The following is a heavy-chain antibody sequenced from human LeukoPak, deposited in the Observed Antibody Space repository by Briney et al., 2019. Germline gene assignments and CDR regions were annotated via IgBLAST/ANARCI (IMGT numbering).Heavy chain of an antibody. CDR3: ARAVLTGYYTPDFDY. CDR2: INPSGGST. V-gene: IGHV1-46*01. J-gene: IGHJ4*02. Sequence: ASVKVSCKASGYTFTSYYMHWVRQAPGQGLEWMGVINPSGGSTSYAQKFQGRVTMTRDTSTSTVYMELRSLRSEDTAVYYCARAVLTGYYTPDFDYWGQGTLVTVSS. CDR1: GYTFTSYY. D-gene: IGHD3-9*01.